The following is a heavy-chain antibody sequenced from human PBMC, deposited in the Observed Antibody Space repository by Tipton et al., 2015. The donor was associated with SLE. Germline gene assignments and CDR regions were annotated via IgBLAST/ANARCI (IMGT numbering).Heavy chain of an antibody. Sequence: LRLSCTVSGGSISSSSYYWGWIRQPPGKGLEWIGSIYYSGNTYYNPSLKSRVTISVDTSKNQFSLKLRSVTAADTAVYYCARLVRSTYYLDYWGQGTLVTVSS. V-gene: IGHV4-39*01. J-gene: IGHJ4*02. CDR3: ARLVRSTYYLDY. D-gene: IGHD2-2*01. CDR1: GGSISSSSYY. CDR2: IYYSGNT.